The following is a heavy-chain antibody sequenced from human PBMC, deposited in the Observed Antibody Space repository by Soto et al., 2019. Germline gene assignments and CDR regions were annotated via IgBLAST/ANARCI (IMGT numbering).Heavy chain of an antibody. D-gene: IGHD1-20*01. CDR2: ISWNGGSI. V-gene: IGHV3-9*01. CDR3: AKDAGYNWNDGSAFDY. Sequence: EVQLVESGGGLVQPGRSLRLSCAASGFTFDDYAMHWVRQAPGKCLEWVSGISWNGGSIGYADSVKGRFTISRDNDKNSLYLKMNSLRAEDTALYYCAKDAGYNWNDGSAFDYWGQGTLVTVSS. J-gene: IGHJ4*02. CDR1: GFTFDDYA.